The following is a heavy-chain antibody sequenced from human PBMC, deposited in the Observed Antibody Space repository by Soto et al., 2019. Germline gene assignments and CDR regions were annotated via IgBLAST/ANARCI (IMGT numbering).Heavy chain of an antibody. Sequence: EVQLLESGGGLVQPGGSLRLSCAASGFTFSTSAMTWVRQAPGKGLEWVSAIVGSGGSTHYADSVRGRFTISRDNSKNTLYLQMSSLRAEDTAVYYCVLGWFRMFDYWGQGALVTVST. CDR3: VLGWFRMFDY. D-gene: IGHD3-3*01. CDR2: IVGSGGST. J-gene: IGHJ4*02. CDR1: GFTFSTSA. V-gene: IGHV3-23*01.